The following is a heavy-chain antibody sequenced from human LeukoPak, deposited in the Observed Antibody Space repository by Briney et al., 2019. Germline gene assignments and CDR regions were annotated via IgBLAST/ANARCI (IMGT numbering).Heavy chain of an antibody. J-gene: IGHJ5*02. Sequence: KPSETLSLTCTVSGGSISSYYWSWIRQPAGKGLEWIGRIYTSGSTNYNPSLKSRVTISVDTSKNQFSLKLSSVTAADTAVYYCARRAYCGGDCYLGHWFDPWGQGTLVTVSS. D-gene: IGHD2-21*01. CDR3: ARRAYCGGDCYLGHWFDP. CDR1: GGSISSYY. V-gene: IGHV4-4*07. CDR2: IYTSGST.